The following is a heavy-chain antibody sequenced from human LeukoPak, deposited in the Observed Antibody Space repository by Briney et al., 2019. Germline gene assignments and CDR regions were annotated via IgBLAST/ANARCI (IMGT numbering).Heavy chain of an antibody. V-gene: IGHV1-69*06. Sequence: ASVKVSCKASGGTFSSYAISWVRQAPGQGLEWMGGIIPIFGTANYAQKFQGRVTITADKSTSTAYMELSSLRSEDTAVYYCARGKGLPAEYYMDVWGKGTTVTVSS. CDR2: IIPIFGTA. CDR3: ARGKGLPAEYYMDV. J-gene: IGHJ6*03. D-gene: IGHD4-11*01. CDR1: GGTFSSYA.